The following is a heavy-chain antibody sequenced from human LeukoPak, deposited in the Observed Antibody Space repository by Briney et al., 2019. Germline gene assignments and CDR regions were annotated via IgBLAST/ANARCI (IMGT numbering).Heavy chain of an antibody. V-gene: IGHV3-30*02. CDR1: GSRFSSYA. J-gene: IGHJ4*02. Sequence: PGGSLRLSCAASGSRFSSYAMHWVRQAPGKGLQWVAFIQFDGSDKYYADSVKGRFTISRDNSKNTLYLQMNSLRTEDTAVYYCAKDGLKLQKYYFDYWGQGTLVTVSS. CDR3: AKDGLKLQKYYFDY. CDR2: IQFDGSDK. D-gene: IGHD1-7*01.